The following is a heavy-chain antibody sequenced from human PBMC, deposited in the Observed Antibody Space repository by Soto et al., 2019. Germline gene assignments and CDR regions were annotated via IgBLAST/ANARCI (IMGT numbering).Heavy chain of an antibody. V-gene: IGHV1-8*01. J-gene: IGHJ6*03. Sequence: QVPLVQSGAEVKKPGASVKVSCKASGYTFTSYDINWVRQATGQGLEWMGWMNPNSGNTGYAQKFQGRVTMTRNTSIITADMELSSLICDDKAVYYCARMGAPKPRCYYYYYMDVWGKGTTVTVSS. CDR2: MNPNSGNT. CDR3: ARMGAPKPRCYYYYYMDV. CDR1: GYTFTSYD.